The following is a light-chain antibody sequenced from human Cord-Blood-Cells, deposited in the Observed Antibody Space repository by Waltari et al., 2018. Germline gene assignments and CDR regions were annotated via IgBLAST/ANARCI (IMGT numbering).Light chain of an antibody. CDR3: QQSYSTPWT. Sequence: DLQMTQSHSSLSASVGDRLPITCRARQSISSYLNWYQQKPGKAPKLLIYAASSLQSGVPSRFSGSGSGTDFTLTISSLQPEDFATYYCQQSYSTPWTFGQGTKVEIK. J-gene: IGKJ1*01. CDR2: AAS. CDR1: QSISSY. V-gene: IGKV1-39*01.